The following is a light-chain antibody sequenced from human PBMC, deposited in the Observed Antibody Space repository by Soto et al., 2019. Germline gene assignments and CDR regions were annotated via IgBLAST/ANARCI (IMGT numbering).Light chain of an antibody. CDR3: QQRSNLPLT. Sequence: EIVLTQSPATLSLSPGERATLSCRASQSISTHLAWYQQKPGQAPRLLIHDVSNRATGIPARFSGSGSGTDFTLTISSLEPEDFAVYYCQQRSNLPLTFGPGTKVDIK. V-gene: IGKV3-11*01. CDR2: DVS. J-gene: IGKJ3*01. CDR1: QSISTH.